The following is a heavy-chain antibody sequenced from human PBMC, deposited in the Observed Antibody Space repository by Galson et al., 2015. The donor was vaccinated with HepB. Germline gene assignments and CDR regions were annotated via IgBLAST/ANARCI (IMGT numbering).Heavy chain of an antibody. Sequence: SLRLSCAASGFTFSSYSMNWVRQAPGKGLEWVSSISSSSYIYYADSVKGRFTISRDNAKNSLYLQMNSLRAEDTAVYYCARDAPVYVVVTAIYGGAFDIWGQGTMVTVSS. J-gene: IGHJ3*02. D-gene: IGHD2-21*02. CDR2: ISSSSYI. CDR1: GFTFSSYS. CDR3: ARDAPVYVVVTAIYGGAFDI. V-gene: IGHV3-21*01.